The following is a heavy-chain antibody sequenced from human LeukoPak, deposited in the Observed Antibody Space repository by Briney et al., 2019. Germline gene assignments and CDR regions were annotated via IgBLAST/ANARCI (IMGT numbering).Heavy chain of an antibody. CDR2: INPSSGDT. J-gene: IGHJ4*02. CDR1: GYTFTGYY. Sequence: ASVKVSCKTSGYTFTGYYIHWVRQAPGQGLEWMGWINPSSGDTIYAQKFQGRVTMTRHTSINTAYMDLSRLRSDGTAVYHCARSPDYSRFDYWGQGTLVTVSS. D-gene: IGHD4-11*01. CDR3: ARSPDYSRFDY. V-gene: IGHV1-2*02.